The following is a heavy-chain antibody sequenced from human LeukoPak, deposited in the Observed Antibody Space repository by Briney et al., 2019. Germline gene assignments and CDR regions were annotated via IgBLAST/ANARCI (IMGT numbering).Heavy chain of an antibody. D-gene: IGHD2/OR15-2a*01. Sequence: GSVKVSCHASGSTFPIYYMHWVRQAPGQGLEWMGIVNPSGGSTSYAQKFQGRVTMTRDTSTSTVYMELSSLRSEDTAVYYCARVIGDWFDPWGQGTLVTVSS. CDR2: VNPSGGST. CDR1: GSTFPIYY. J-gene: IGHJ5*02. CDR3: ARVIGDWFDP. V-gene: IGHV1-46*01.